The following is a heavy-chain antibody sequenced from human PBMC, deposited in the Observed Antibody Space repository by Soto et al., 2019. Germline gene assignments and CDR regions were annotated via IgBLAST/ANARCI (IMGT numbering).Heavy chain of an antibody. CDR3: ARGSSSYYDYGTEV. V-gene: IGHV4-30-2*01. Sequence: TLSVGCAVSGDSMSRGGYSWTWIRQPPGKALEWIGNIYDSGSTSYNPSLKSRVTISVDRSKNQFSLKLTSVTAADTAVYFCARGSSSYYDYGTEVWGQGTTVTVSS. CDR1: GDSMSRGGYS. CDR2: IYDSGST. D-gene: IGHD6-6*01. J-gene: IGHJ6*02.